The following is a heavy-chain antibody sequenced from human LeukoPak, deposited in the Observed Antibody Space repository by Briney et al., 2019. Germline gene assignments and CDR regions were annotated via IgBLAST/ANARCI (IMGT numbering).Heavy chain of an antibody. CDR1: GFTFSSYA. CDR3: AIRRVVVVITTGDFDY. J-gene: IGHJ4*02. V-gene: IGHV3-30-3*01. CDR2: ISYDGSNK. D-gene: IGHD3-22*01. Sequence: GGSLRLSCAASGFTFSSYAMHWVRQAPGKGLEWVAVISYDGSNKYYADSVKGRFTISRDNSKNTLYLQMNSLRAEDTAVYYCAIRRVVVVITTGDFDYWGQGTLVTVSS.